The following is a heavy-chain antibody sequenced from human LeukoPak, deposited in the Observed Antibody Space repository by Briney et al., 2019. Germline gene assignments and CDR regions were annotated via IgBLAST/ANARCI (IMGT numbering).Heavy chain of an antibody. J-gene: IGHJ4*02. Sequence: GGSLRLSCAASGFTFSTYEMNWVRQAPGKGLEWVSYISGGGSTIYYADFVQGRFTISRDNAKNSLYLQIDSLRAEDTAVYYCARDQTVSGAFDCWGREPWSPSP. V-gene: IGHV3-48*03. CDR2: ISGGGSTI. CDR1: GFTFSTYE. CDR3: ARDQTVSGAFDC. D-gene: IGHD6-19*01.